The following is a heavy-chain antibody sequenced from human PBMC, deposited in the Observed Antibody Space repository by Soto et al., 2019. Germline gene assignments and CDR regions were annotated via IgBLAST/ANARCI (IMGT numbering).Heavy chain of an antibody. Sequence: VASVKVSCKASGYTFTSYAMHWVRQAPGQGLEWTGWINAGNGNTKYSQKFQGRVTITRDTSASTAYMELSSLRSEDTAVYYCARPRNRYCSGGSCYSNWYFDLWGRGTLVTVSS. D-gene: IGHD2-15*01. V-gene: IGHV1-3*01. CDR3: ARPRNRYCSGGSCYSNWYFDL. CDR1: GYTFTSYA. CDR2: INAGNGNT. J-gene: IGHJ2*01.